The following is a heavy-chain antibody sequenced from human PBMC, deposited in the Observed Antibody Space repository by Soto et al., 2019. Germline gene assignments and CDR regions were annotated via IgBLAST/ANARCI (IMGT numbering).Heavy chain of an antibody. CDR3: ARLFTGYSSGLRVLRLQIFDY. Sequence: PGGSLRLSCAASGFAYSSYAMSRVRQAPGKGLEWVSAISGSGGSTYYADSVKGRFTIHPATSKYQFSLQLNSVTPEDTAVYYCARLFTGYSSGLRVLRLQIFDYWGQGTLVTVSS. V-gene: IGHV3-23*01. D-gene: IGHD6-19*01. CDR1: GFAYSSYA. CDR2: ISGSGGST. J-gene: IGHJ4*02.